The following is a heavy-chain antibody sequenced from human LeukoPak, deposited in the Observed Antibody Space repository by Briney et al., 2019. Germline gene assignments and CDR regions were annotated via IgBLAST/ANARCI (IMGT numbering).Heavy chain of an antibody. CDR2: IKQDGSEK. Sequence: GSLRLSCAASGFTFSSYWMSWVRQAPGKGLEWVANIKQDGSEKYYVDSVKGRFTISRDNAKNSLYLQMNSLRAEDTAVYYCARRRYSGSSQHFDYWGQGTLVTVSS. D-gene: IGHD1-26*01. J-gene: IGHJ4*02. V-gene: IGHV3-7*01. CDR1: GFTFSSYW. CDR3: ARRRYSGSSQHFDY.